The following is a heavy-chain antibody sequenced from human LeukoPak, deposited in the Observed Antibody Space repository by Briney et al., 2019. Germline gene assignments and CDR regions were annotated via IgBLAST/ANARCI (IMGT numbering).Heavy chain of an antibody. J-gene: IGHJ4*02. D-gene: IGHD4-23*01. Sequence: ASVKVSCKASGYTFTGYYMHWVRQAPGQGLEWMGWINPNSGGTNYAQKFQGRVTMTRDTSISTAYMELSRLRSDDTAVYYCARTYDYGGNSRFDYWGQGTLVTVS. V-gene: IGHV1-2*02. CDR2: INPNSGGT. CDR1: GYTFTGYY. CDR3: ARTYDYGGNSRFDY.